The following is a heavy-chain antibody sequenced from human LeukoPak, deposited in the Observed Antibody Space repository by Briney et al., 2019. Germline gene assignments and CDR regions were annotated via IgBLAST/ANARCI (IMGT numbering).Heavy chain of an antibody. D-gene: IGHD2-15*01. CDR1: GYTFTSYY. CDR2: INPSGGST. CDR3: AVYHRYCSGGSDSRQFDY. V-gene: IGHV1-46*01. J-gene: IGHJ4*02. Sequence: ASVKVSCKASGYTFTSYYMHWVRQAPGQGLELMGIINPSGGSTSYAQKFQGRVTMTRDTSTSTVYLELSSLRSDDTAVYYCAVYHRYCSGGSDSRQFDYWGQGTLVTVSS.